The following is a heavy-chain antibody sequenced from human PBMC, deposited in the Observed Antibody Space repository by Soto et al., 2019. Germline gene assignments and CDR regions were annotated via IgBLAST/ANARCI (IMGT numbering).Heavy chain of an antibody. CDR2: ISYDGSNK. V-gene: IGHV3-30-3*01. D-gene: IGHD2-2*01. J-gene: IGHJ6*02. CDR1: GFTFSSYA. CDR3: ARGYRSTSNTYYYYGMDV. Sequence: GGSLRLSCAASGFTFSSYAMHWVRQAPGKGLEWVAVISYDGSNKYYADSVKGRFTISRDNSKNTLYLQMNSLRAEDTAVYYCARGYRSTSNTYYYYGMDVWGQGTTVTVSS.